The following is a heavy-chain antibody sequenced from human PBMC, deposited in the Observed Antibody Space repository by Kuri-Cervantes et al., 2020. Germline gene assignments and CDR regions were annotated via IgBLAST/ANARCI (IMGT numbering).Heavy chain of an antibody. V-gene: IGHV1-69*13. Sequence: SVKVSCKASGGTFSSYAISWVRQAPGQGLEWMGGFIPIFGTANYAQKFQGRVTITADESTSTAYMELSSLRSEDTAVYYCARDRGCSSTSCYDNWFDPWGQGTLVTVSS. J-gene: IGHJ5*02. D-gene: IGHD2-2*01. CDR3: ARDRGCSSTSCYDNWFDP. CDR2: FIPIFGTA. CDR1: GGTFSSYA.